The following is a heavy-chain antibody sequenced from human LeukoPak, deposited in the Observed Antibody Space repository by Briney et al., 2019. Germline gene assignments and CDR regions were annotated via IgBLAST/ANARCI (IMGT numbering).Heavy chain of an antibody. J-gene: IGHJ6*03. V-gene: IGHV1-8*03. CDR3: ARVPTLGISYYYHYMDV. CDR1: GYTFTSYG. CDR2: MNPNTGNT. Sequence: PVASVKVSCKASGYTFTSYGISWVRQAPGQGLEWMGWMNPNTGNTGYAQKFRGRFTITRDTSISTAYMEVSSLRADDTAVYYCARVPTLGISYYYHYMDVWGKGTTVTVSS. D-gene: IGHD6-13*01.